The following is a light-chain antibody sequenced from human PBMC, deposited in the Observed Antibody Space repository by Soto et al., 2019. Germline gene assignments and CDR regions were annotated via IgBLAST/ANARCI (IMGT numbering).Light chain of an antibody. CDR3: QQYDNLPLT. CDR1: QDISNY. J-gene: IGKJ4*02. CDR2: DAS. Sequence: DIQMTQSPSSLPASVGDRLTITCQASQDISNYLNWYQQKPGKAPKLLIYDASNLETGVPSRFSGSGSGTDFTFTISSLQPEDIATYYCQQYDNLPLTFGGGTKVDIK. V-gene: IGKV1-33*01.